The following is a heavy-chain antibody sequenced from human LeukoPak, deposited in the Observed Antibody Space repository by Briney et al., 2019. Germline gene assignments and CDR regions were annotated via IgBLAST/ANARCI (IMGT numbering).Heavy chain of an antibody. D-gene: IGHD4-17*01. CDR1: GYTFTTYA. CDR2: ISAYNGNT. CDR3: ARETAMVTTYPYNWFDS. J-gene: IGHJ5*01. Sequence: ASVKVSCKAYGYTFTTYAMNWVRQAPGQGLEWMGWISAYNGNTNYAQKLQGRVTMTTDESTSTAYMELSGLRSEDTAVYYCARETAMVTTYPYNWFDSWGQGTLVTVSS. V-gene: IGHV1-18*01.